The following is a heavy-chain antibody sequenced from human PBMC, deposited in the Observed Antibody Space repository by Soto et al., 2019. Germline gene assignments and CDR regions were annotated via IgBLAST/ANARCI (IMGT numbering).Heavy chain of an antibody. J-gene: IGHJ6*02. CDR1: GDSVSINSAA. V-gene: IGHV6-1*01. CDR2: TYYRSKWYH. CDR3: ERTQFDKIFFNYYGMDV. D-gene: IGHD3-10*01. Sequence: PSQTLSLTCAISGDSVSINSAAWNWIRQSPSRGLEWLGRTYYRSKWYHDYAISVKSRITINPDTSRNQFSLQLNSVSPEDTDVYYCERTQFDKIFFNYYGMDVWGQGTTVTVSS.